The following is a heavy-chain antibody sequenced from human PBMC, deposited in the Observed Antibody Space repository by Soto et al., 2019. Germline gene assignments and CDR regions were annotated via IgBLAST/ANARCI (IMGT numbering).Heavy chain of an antibody. D-gene: IGHD5-12*01. CDR3: ARENSGYRTDWFDP. J-gene: IGHJ5*02. CDR2: IYYSGST. CDR1: GGSFSGYY. Sequence: SETLSLTCAVYGGSFSGYYWSWIRQHPGKGLEWIGYIYYSGSTYYNPSLKSRVTISVDTSKNQFSLKLSSVTAADTAVYYCARENSGYRTDWFDPWGQGTLVTVSS. V-gene: IGHV4-31*11.